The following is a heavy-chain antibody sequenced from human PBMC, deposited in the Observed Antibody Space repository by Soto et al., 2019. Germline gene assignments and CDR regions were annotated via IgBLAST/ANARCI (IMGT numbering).Heavy chain of an antibody. J-gene: IGHJ4*02. V-gene: IGHV1-8*01. Sequence: ASVKVSCKASGDTFTSHDINWVRQATGQGLEWMGWMNPNSGNTGYAQKFQGRVTMTRNTSISTAYMELSSLRSEDTAVYYCARAVGEYSSSSVPFDYWGQGTLVTVSS. CDR3: ARAVGEYSSSSVPFDY. CDR1: GDTFTSHD. D-gene: IGHD6-6*01. CDR2: MNPNSGNT.